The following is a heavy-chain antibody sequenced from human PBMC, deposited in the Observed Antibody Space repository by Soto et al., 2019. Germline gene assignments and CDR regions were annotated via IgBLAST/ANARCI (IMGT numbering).Heavy chain of an antibody. CDR2: IIPIFGTA. D-gene: IGHD6-6*01. J-gene: IGHJ4*02. Sequence: QVQLVQSGAEVKKPGSSVKVSCKASGGTFSSYAISWVRQAPGQGLEWMGGIIPIFGTANYAQKFQGRVTITAEKYTSTAYTDLSSRSSRDTAVYYCARASQYCSRLLEHWGQGTLVT. CDR3: ARASQYCSRLLEH. CDR1: GGTFSSYA. V-gene: IGHV1-69*06.